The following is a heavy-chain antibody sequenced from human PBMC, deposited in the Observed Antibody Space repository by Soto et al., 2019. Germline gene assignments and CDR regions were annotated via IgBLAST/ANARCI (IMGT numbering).Heavy chain of an antibody. CDR1: GYTFTSYD. CDR2: MSPNSGDT. Sequence: QVQLVQSGAEVTKPGASVKASCKSSGYTFTSYDINRVRQATGQGLEWMGWMSPNSGDTDYAQKFQGRVTMTSGTSISTAYMELSNLISADTAIYYCARAVDAGVDVWGQGSTVSVSS. V-gene: IGHV1-8*01. J-gene: IGHJ6*02. D-gene: IGHD1-1*01. CDR3: ARAVDAGVDV.